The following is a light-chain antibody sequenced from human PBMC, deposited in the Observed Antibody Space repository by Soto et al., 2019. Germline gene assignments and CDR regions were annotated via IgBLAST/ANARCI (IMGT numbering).Light chain of an antibody. CDR2: DAS. J-gene: IGKJ4*01. CDR3: QQYDSLPLT. Sequence: DIQMTQSPPSLSASVGDRVTITCQASEHINNYLNWYQQIPGKDPKLLIYDASNLAAGAPSRFSGSGSRTAFTFAISGLQPDDVATYYCQQYDSLPLTFGGGTKVEIK. CDR1: EHINNY. V-gene: IGKV1-33*01.